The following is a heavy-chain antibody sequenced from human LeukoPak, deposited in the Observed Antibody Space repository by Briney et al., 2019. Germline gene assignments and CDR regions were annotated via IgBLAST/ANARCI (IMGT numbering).Heavy chain of an antibody. J-gene: IGHJ5*02. Sequence: GESLKISCKGSGYSFTSYWIGWVRQMPGKGLEWMGIIYPGDSDTRYSPSFQGQVTISADKSISTAYPQWSSLKASDTAMYYCARQTTPLRYFDWLIFDPWGQGTLVTVSS. CDR2: IYPGDSDT. D-gene: IGHD3-9*01. CDR3: ARQTTPLRYFDWLIFDP. V-gene: IGHV5-51*01. CDR1: GYSFTSYW.